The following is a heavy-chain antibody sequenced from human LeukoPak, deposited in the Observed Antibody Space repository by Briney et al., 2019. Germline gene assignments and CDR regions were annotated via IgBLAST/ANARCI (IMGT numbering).Heavy chain of an antibody. D-gene: IGHD1-14*01. V-gene: IGHV3-21*01. CDR1: GFTFSTST. Sequence: GGSLRLSCAASGFTFSTSTMNWVRQAPGKGLEWVSSISGSSDYMYYADSVKGRFTISRDNAKDSLYLQMNSLRAEDTAVYYCVRIPNNAGFPNWFDPWGQGTLVTVSS. CDR3: VRIPNNAGFPNWFDP. J-gene: IGHJ5*02. CDR2: ISGSSDYM.